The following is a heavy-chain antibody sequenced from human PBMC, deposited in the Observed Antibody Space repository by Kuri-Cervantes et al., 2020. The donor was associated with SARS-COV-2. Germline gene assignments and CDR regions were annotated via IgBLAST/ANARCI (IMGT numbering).Heavy chain of an antibody. CDR1: GFTFSSYS. D-gene: IGHD4-17*01. CDR3: ARAPPVTTVTTVYYGMDV. V-gene: IGHV3-21*01. J-gene: IGHJ6*02. CDR2: ISSSSSYI. Sequence: GESLKISCAASGFTFSSYSMNWVRQAPGKGLEWVSSISSSSSYIYYAGSVKGRFTISRDNAKNSLYLQMNSLRAEDTAVYYCARAPPVTTVTTVYYGMDVWGQGTTVTVSS.